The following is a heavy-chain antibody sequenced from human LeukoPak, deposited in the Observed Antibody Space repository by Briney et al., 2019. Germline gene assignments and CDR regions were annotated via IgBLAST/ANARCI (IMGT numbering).Heavy chain of an antibody. D-gene: IGHD3-22*01. Sequence: GGSLRLSCAASGFTFSSYEMNWVRQAPGKGLEWASYISSSGSTIYYADSVKGRFTISRDNAKNSLYLQMNSLRAEDTAVYYCARGSRITMIVVVIYWGQGTLVTVSS. J-gene: IGHJ4*02. CDR2: ISSSGSTI. CDR3: ARGSRITMIVVVIY. V-gene: IGHV3-48*03. CDR1: GFTFSSYE.